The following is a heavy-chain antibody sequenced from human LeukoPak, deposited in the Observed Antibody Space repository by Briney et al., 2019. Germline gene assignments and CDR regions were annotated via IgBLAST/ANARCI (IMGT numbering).Heavy chain of an antibody. CDR2: ISYDGSNK. CDR3: ARGGSRYCSSTSCYRIDY. D-gene: IGHD2-2*02. J-gene: IGHJ4*02. V-gene: IGHV3-30-3*01. Sequence: GRSLRLSCAASGFTFSSYAMHWVRQAPGKGLEWVAVISYDGSNKYYADSVKGRFTISRDNSKNTLHLQMNSLRAEDTAVYYCARGGSRYCSSTSCYRIDYWGQGTLVTVSS. CDR1: GFTFSSYA.